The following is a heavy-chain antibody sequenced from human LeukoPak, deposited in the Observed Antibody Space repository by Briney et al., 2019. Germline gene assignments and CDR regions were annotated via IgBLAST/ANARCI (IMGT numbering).Heavy chain of an antibody. D-gene: IGHD3-22*01. CDR1: GFTFSSYA. Sequence: GRSLRLSCAASGFTFSSYAMHWVRQAPGKGLEWVAVLSYDGSNKYYADSVKGRFTISRDNSKNTLYLQMNSLRAEDTAVYYCARDVDKYYYYSSGYYYEYWGQGTLVTVSS. J-gene: IGHJ4*02. CDR3: ARDVDKYYYYSSGYYYEY. CDR2: LSYDGSNK. V-gene: IGHV3-30*01.